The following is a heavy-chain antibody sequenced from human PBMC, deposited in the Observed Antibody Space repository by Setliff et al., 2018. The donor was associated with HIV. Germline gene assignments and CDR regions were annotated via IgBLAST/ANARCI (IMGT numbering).Heavy chain of an antibody. V-gene: IGHV4-34*01. CDR1: GGSFSGYH. D-gene: IGHD1-26*01. CDR2: INHTGNT. J-gene: IGHJ4*02. CDR3: ARGKGGLVGPAEFDY. Sequence: SETLSLTCAVFGGSFSGYHWNWIRQFPGKGLEWIGEINHTGNTQYNPSLKSRVTMSEETSKNQFSLKLKSVTAADTAIYFCARGKGGLVGPAEFDYWGPGTLVTVSS.